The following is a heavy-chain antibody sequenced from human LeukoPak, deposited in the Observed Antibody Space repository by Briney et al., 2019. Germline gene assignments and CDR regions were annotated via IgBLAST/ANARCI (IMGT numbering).Heavy chain of an antibody. Sequence: ASVKVPCKASGYTFTGYYMHWVRQAPGQGLEWMGWINPNSGGTNYAQKFQGRVTMTRDTSISTAYMELSRLRSDDTAVYYCAREEYSSGWYAGDYWGQGTLVTVSS. V-gene: IGHV1-2*02. CDR2: INPNSGGT. CDR3: AREEYSSGWYAGDY. D-gene: IGHD6-19*01. CDR1: GYTFTGYY. J-gene: IGHJ4*02.